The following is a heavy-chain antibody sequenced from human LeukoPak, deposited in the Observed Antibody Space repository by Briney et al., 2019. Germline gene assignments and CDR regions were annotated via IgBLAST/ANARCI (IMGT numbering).Heavy chain of an antibody. CDR1: GYTFTGYY. J-gene: IGHJ4*02. CDR3: ARVESYDFWSGYQTLFDY. CDR2: INPNSGGT. Sequence: ASVKVSCKASGYTFTGYYMHWVRQAPGQGLEWMGWINPNSGGTNYAQKFQGRVTMTRDTSISTAYMELSRLRSDDTAVYYCARVESYDFWSGYQTLFDYWGQGTLVTVSS. V-gene: IGHV1-2*02. D-gene: IGHD3-3*01.